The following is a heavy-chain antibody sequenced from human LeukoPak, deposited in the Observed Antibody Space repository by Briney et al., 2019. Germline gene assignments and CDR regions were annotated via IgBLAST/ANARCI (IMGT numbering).Heavy chain of an antibody. V-gene: IGHV3-15*01. J-gene: IGHJ4*02. CDR2: IKSKTDGGTT. D-gene: IGHD6-19*01. CDR3: TTDLGQWLVPQRDY. CDR1: GFTVSSNY. Sequence: PGGSLRLSCAASGFTVSSNYMSWVRQAPGKGLEWVGRIKSKTDGGTTDYAAPVKGRFTISRDDSKNTLYLKMNSLKTEDTAVYYCTTDLGQWLVPQRDYWGQGTLVTVSS.